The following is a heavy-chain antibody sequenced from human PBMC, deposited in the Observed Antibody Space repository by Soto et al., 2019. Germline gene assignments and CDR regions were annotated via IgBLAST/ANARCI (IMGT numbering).Heavy chain of an antibody. CDR2: IRSKDYWGTT. CDR1: GFTLGAYA. Sequence: EVQLVESGGGLVQPGRSLRLSCTAYGFTLGAYAMSWVRQAPGKGLEWVGSIRSKDYWGTTEYATSVRGRFTISREDSNSIAYLQMDILKTADTAMYYWAMYRIAAELSDFGHWGQRTLVTVSS. CDR3: AMYRIAAELSDFGH. V-gene: IGHV3-49*04. D-gene: IGHD6-13*01. J-gene: IGHJ4*02.